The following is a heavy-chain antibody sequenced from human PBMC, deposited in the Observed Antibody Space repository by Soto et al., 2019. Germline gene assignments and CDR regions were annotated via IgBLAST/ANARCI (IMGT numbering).Heavy chain of an antibody. CDR1: GGSISSGDYY. D-gene: IGHD3-16*01. CDR2: IYYSGST. V-gene: IGHV4-30-4*01. J-gene: IGHJ3*02. Sequence: QVQLQESGPGLVKPSQTLSLTCTVSGGSISSGDYYWSWIRQPPGKGLEWIGYIYYSGSTYYNPSLKSRXXIXVXXSKNQFSLKLSSVTAADTAVYYCARDLEGGHAFDIWGQGTMVTVSS. CDR3: ARDLEGGHAFDI.